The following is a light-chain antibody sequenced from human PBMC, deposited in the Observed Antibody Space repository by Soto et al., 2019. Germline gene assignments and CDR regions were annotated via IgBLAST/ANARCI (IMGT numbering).Light chain of an antibody. CDR2: RAS. CDR1: QNIYSN. J-gene: IGKJ1*01. Sequence: IVMTQSPATVSVNPMEIATFSCRASQNIYSNIAWYQQRPGQAPRLLIYRASTRATGVPARFSGSGSGTEFTLTISSLQSEDFAVYSCLQYHNLWAFGQGTKV. CDR3: LQYHNLWA. V-gene: IGKV3-15*01.